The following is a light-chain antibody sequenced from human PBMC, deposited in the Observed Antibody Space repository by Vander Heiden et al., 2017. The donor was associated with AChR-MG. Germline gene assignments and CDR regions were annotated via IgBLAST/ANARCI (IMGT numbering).Light chain of an antibody. J-gene: IGLJ3*02. CDR1: SSNSGSNT. CDR2: RKN. CDR3: AAWDDRLNGWV. Sequence: QSLLTQPPSPSGTPAQRVTVSCSGTSSNSGSNTGNWYKQLPGTAPKFLIYRKNQRPSGVPDRFSGSKSGTSASLAISGLQSEDEADYYCAAWDDRLNGWVFGGGTKLTVL. V-gene: IGLV1-44*01.